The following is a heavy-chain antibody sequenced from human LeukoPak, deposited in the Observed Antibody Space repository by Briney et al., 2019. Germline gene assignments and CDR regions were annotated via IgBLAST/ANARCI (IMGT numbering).Heavy chain of an antibody. CDR2: IRYDGSNK. D-gene: IGHD3-9*01. V-gene: IGHV3-30*02. CDR1: GFTFSSYG. J-gene: IGHJ4*02. CDR3: AKDLRVTIFLRGCPFPLDY. Sequence: GGSLRLSCAASGFTFSSYGMHWVRQAPGKGLEWVAFIRYDGSNKYYADSVKGRFTISRDNSKNTLYLQMNSLRAEDTAVYYCAKDLRVTIFLRGCPFPLDYWGQGTLVTVSS.